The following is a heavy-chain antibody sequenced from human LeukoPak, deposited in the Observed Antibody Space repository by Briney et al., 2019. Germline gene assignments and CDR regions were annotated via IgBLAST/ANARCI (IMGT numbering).Heavy chain of an antibody. CDR2: ISGSGGST. V-gene: IGHV3-23*01. D-gene: IGHD3-22*01. CDR1: GFTFSSYA. Sequence: PGGSLRLSCAASGFTFSSYAMSWVRQAPGKGLEWVSAISGSGGSTYYADSVKGRFTISRDNSKNSLYLQMNSLRVEDTAVYYCARYDSSGYFSYWGQGTLVTVSS. J-gene: IGHJ4*02. CDR3: ARYDSSGYFSY.